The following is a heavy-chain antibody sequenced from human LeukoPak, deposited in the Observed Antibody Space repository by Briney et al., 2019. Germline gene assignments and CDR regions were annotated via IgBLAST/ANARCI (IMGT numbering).Heavy chain of an antibody. Sequence: GGSLRLSCAASGFTFSSYSMNWVRQAPGKGLEWVSYISSSSSTIYYADSVKGRFTISRDNAKNSLYLQMNSLRAEDTAVYYCARGPSFALWFGEPPDYWGQGTLVTVSS. CDR1: GFTFSSYS. CDR2: ISSSSSTI. V-gene: IGHV3-48*01. D-gene: IGHD3-10*01. CDR3: ARGPSFALWFGEPPDY. J-gene: IGHJ4*02.